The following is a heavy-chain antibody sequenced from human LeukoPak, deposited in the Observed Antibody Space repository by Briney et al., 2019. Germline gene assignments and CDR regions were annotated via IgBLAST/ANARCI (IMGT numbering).Heavy chain of an antibody. V-gene: IGHV3-30*04. CDR2: ISYDGSNK. D-gene: IGHD3-10*01. Sequence: GGSLRLSCAASGFTFSSYAMHWVRQAPGKGLEWVAVISYDGSNKYYADSVKGRFTISRDNSKNTLYLQMNSLRAEDTAVYYCARDSITMVRGVIMSSNIDYWGQGTLVTVSS. CDR1: GFTFSSYA. CDR3: ARDSITMVRGVIMSSNIDY. J-gene: IGHJ4*02.